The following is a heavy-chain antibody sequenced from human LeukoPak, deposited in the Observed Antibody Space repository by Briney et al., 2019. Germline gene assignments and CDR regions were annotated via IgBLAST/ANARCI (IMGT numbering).Heavy chain of an antibody. CDR3: ATAPLQAAAISSAFDI. J-gene: IGHJ3*02. V-gene: IGHV3-23*01. CDR2: VSGSGITT. CDR1: GFTFSSYA. D-gene: IGHD6-13*01. Sequence: GGSLRLSCAASGFTFSSYAMSWVRQAPGKGLEWVSAVSGSGITTYYADSVKGRFTISRDNSKNPLYLQMNSLRAEDTAVYYCATAPLQAAAISSAFDIWGQGTMVTVSS.